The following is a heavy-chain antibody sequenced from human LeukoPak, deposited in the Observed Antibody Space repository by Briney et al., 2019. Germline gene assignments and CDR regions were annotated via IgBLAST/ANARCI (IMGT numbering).Heavy chain of an antibody. CDR2: ISSSSSYI. Sequence: PGGSLRLSCAASGFTFSSYSMNWVRQAPGKGLEWVSSISSSSSYIYYADSVKGRFTISRDNAKNSLYLQMNSLRAEDTAVYYCASTDYDILTGYYTPFDYWGQGTLVTVSS. J-gene: IGHJ4*02. V-gene: IGHV3-21*01. CDR1: GFTFSSYS. D-gene: IGHD3-9*01. CDR3: ASTDYDILTGYYTPFDY.